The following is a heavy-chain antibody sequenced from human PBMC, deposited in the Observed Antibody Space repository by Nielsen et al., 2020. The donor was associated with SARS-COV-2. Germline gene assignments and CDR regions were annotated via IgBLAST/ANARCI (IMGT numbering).Heavy chain of an antibody. V-gene: IGHV3-7*03. J-gene: IGHJ5*02. CDR2: IKQDGTEK. Sequence: GGSLRLSCEVSGFTLSSYWMSWVRQAPGKGLEWVANIKQDGTEKYYVDSVKGRFTISRDNAKNSMYLQMNSLRAEDTAVYYCARKGATFDPWGQGTLVTVSS. CDR3: ARKGATFDP. CDR1: GFTLSSYW.